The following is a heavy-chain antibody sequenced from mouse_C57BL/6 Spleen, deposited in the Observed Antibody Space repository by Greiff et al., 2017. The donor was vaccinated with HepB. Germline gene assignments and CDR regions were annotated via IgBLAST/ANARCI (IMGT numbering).Heavy chain of an antibody. Sequence: EVMLVESGPVLVKPGASVKMSCKASGYTFTDYYMNWVKQSHGKSLEWIGVINPYNGGTSYNQKFKGKATLTVDKSSSTAYMELNSLTSEDSAVYYCARRNWDWYFDVWGTGTTVTVSS. V-gene: IGHV1-19*01. CDR3: ARRNWDWYFDV. J-gene: IGHJ1*03. CDR2: INPYNGGT. CDR1: GYTFTDYY. D-gene: IGHD4-1*01.